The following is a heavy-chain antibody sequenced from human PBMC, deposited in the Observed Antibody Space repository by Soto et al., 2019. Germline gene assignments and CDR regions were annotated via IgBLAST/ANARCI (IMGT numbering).Heavy chain of an antibody. Sequence: EVQLLESGGGSVQPGGSLRLSCAASGFSFSSYAMHWVRRPPGKGLEWVSSISGSGGTTYYADSVKGRFSISRDSLVNTLDPQMNSLRAEDTAVYFCAKGRGQKWNFDYWGQGTLVTVS. CDR3: AKGRGQKWNFDY. CDR2: ISGSGGTT. D-gene: IGHD3-10*01. V-gene: IGHV3-23*01. J-gene: IGHJ4*02. CDR1: GFSFSSYA.